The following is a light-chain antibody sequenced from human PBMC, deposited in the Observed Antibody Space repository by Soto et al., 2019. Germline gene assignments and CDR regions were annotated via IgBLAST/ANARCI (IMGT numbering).Light chain of an antibody. CDR3: QKYNSAPLVT. Sequence: DIQMTQSPSSLSASVGDRVTITCRASQGISNYLAWYQQKPGKVPKLLIYAASTLQSGVPSRFSGSGSGTDFTLTISSLQPEHVATYYCQKYNSAPLVTFGQGTRLEIK. J-gene: IGKJ5*01. CDR1: QGISNY. V-gene: IGKV1-27*01. CDR2: AAS.